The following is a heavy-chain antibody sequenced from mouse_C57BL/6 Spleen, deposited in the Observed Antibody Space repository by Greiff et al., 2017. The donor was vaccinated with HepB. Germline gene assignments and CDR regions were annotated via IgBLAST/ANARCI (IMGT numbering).Heavy chain of an antibody. CDR1: GYTFTSYG. V-gene: IGHV1-81*01. J-gene: IGHJ1*03. CDR2: IYPRSGNT. CDR3: SSITTVVDWYFDV. Sequence: QVQLQQSGAELARPGASVKLSCKASGYTFTSYGIRWVKQRPGQGLEWIGEIYPRSGNTYYNEKFKGKATLTADKSSSTAYMELRSLTSEDSAVYFCSSITTVVDWYFDVWGTGTTVTVSS. D-gene: IGHD1-1*01.